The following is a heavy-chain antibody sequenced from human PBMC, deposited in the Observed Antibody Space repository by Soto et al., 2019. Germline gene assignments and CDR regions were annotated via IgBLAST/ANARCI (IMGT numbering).Heavy chain of an antibody. CDR2: VSYNGNT. D-gene: IGHD2-15*01. Sequence: QVQLKESGPGLVKPADTLSLKCTVSGVSITPYYWSWIRQTPGGGLEWIGYVSYNGNTNYNPSIKSRVSISADTSKNEFSLKLTSLTAADAAIYFCARQQYTVVTAFDVWGQGTMVAVSS. CDR3: ARQQYTVVTAFDV. V-gene: IGHV4-59*07. J-gene: IGHJ3*01. CDR1: GVSITPYY.